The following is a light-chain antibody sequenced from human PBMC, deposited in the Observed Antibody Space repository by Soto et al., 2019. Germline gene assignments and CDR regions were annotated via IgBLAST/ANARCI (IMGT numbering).Light chain of an antibody. J-gene: IGLJ3*02. CDR2: DVS. CDR1: SSDVGGYNY. Sequence: QSVLTQPASVSGSPGQSITITCTGTSSDVGGYNYVSWFQQHPGKAPKLMIYDVSNRPSGVPYRFSGSKSGNTASLTISGLQAEDEADYYCSSYTTSSTVFGGGTKVTVL. CDR3: SSYTTSSTV. V-gene: IGLV2-14*03.